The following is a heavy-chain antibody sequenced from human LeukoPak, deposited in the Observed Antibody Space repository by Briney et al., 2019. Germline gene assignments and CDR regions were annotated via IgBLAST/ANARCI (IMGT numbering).Heavy chain of an antibody. J-gene: IGHJ6*03. D-gene: IGHD3-10*01. Sequence: ASVKVSCKASGYTFTSYAMNWVRQAPGQGLEWMGWINTNTGNPTYAQGFTGRFVFSLDTSVSTAYLQISSLKAEDTAVYYCAREPITMVRGVISYYYYYMDVWGKGTTVTVSS. CDR2: INTNTGNP. CDR3: AREPITMVRGVISYYYYYMDV. V-gene: IGHV7-4-1*02. CDR1: GYTFTSYA.